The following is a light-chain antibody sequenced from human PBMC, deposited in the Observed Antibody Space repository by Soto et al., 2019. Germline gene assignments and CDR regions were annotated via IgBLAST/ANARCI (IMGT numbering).Light chain of an antibody. CDR3: QQYGGSPRT. CDR2: GAS. V-gene: IGKV3-20*01. CDR1: QSVSSS. J-gene: IGKJ1*01. Sequence: EIVLTQSPGTLSLSPGEGATLSCRASQSVSSSLAWNQQKRGQAPRLLIHGASSRATGIPDRFSGSGSGTDFTLTISRLEPEDFAVYYCQQYGGSPRTFGQGTKVEVK.